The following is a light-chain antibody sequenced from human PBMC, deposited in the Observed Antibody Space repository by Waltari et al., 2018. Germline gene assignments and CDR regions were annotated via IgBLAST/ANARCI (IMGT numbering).Light chain of an antibody. V-gene: IGKV3-20*01. CDR1: QSVSRS. Sequence: IVLTQSPGTLSLSPGERATLSCRASQSVSRSLAWYQQKPGQAPRLPLSGASRRATGIPGRFSGGVSGTDFSLTISRLEPEDFAVYYCQHYLRVPATFGQGTKVEIK. J-gene: IGKJ1*01. CDR3: QHYLRVPAT. CDR2: GAS.